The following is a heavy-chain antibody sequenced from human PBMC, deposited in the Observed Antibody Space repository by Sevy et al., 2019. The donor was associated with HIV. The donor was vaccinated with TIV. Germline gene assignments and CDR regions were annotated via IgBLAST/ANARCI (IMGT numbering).Heavy chain of an antibody. CDR3: AKESEYYYGSGSYSPFDY. V-gene: IGHV3-23*01. D-gene: IGHD3-10*01. CDR1: GFTFSSYA. CDR2: ISGSGGST. J-gene: IGHJ4*02. Sequence: GGSLRLSCAASGFTFSSYAMSWVRQAPGKGLEWVSAISGSGGSTYYADSVKGRFTISRDNSKNTLYLKMNSLRAEDTVVYYCAKESEYYYGSGSYSPFDYWGQGTLVTVSS.